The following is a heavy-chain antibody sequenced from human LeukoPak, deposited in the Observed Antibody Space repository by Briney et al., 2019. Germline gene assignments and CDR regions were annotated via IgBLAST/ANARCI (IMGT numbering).Heavy chain of an antibody. D-gene: IGHD5-18*01. Sequence: GGSLRLSCAASGFTFSNYAMTWVRQAPGKGLEWVSSITNTGATTYYADSVKGRFTISRDNSKTTLYFQMSSLRVEDTAIYYCAKDRAGYSYGTFEAWGQGALVTVSP. CDR2: ITNTGATT. J-gene: IGHJ4*02. CDR3: AKDRAGYSYGTFEA. CDR1: GFTFSNYA. V-gene: IGHV3-23*01.